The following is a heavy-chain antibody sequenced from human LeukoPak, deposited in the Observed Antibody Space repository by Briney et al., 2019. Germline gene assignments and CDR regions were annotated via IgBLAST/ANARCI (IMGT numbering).Heavy chain of an antibody. CDR3: AKVQYYDFWSGYSN. D-gene: IGHD3-3*01. V-gene: IGHV3-48*01. J-gene: IGHJ4*02. CDR2: ISSSSSII. CDR1: GFTFSSYS. Sequence: GGSLRLSCAASGFTFSSYSMNWVRQAPGKGLEWVSYISSSSSIIYYADSVKGRFTISRDNAKNSLYLQMNSLRAEDTAVYYCAKVQYYDFWSGYSNWGQGTLVTVSS.